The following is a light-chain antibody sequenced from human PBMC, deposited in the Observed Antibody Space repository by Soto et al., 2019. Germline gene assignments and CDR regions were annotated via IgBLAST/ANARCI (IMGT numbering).Light chain of an antibody. V-gene: IGKV3-15*01. CDR3: QQYNNWPRT. CDR1: QSVSNN. J-gene: IGKJ1*01. Sequence: EIVMTQSPATLSVSPGERATLSCRASQSVSNNLAWYQQKPGQAPRFLIYGASTRATGIPARFSGSGSGTEFTLTMSSLQSEDFAVYYCQQYNNWPRTFGQGTKVEI. CDR2: GAS.